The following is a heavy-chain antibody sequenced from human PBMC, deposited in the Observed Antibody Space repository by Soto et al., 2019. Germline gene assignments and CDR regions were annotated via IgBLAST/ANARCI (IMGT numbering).Heavy chain of an antibody. D-gene: IGHD2-21*01. V-gene: IGHV4-31*02. CDR3: FHEEDGRRDCPPVSACLLNRSSDL. J-gene: IGHJ2*01. Sequence: KHPGKGLEWIGYIYYSGVPSYNPSLKSRVAMSLDTSKNQFSLKLSSVTAADTAVYFCFHEEDGRRDCPPVSACLLNRSSDL. CDR2: IYYSGVP.